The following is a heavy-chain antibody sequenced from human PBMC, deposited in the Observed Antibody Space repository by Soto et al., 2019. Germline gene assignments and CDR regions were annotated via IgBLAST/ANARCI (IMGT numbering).Heavy chain of an antibody. Sequence: QVQLQVSGPGLVKPSETLSLTCTVSGGSISGYYCSWIRQPPGKGLEWIGYIYYSGSTNYNPSLKSRVTISVDTSKTQFSLKLSVVTGADTAVYYCARAWGGSCDYGGQGTLVTGSS. CDR1: GGSISGYY. J-gene: IGHJ4*02. D-gene: IGHD7-27*01. CDR2: IYYSGST. V-gene: IGHV4-59*01. CDR3: ARAWGGSCDY.